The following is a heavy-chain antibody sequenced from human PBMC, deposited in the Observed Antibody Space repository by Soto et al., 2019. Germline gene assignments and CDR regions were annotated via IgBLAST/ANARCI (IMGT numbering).Heavy chain of an antibody. J-gene: IGHJ4*02. CDR2: INAGNGDT. CDR3: ARPFPYSGSYYDFAY. CDR1: GYTFTSYT. D-gene: IGHD1-26*01. V-gene: IGHV1-3*01. Sequence: QVQLVQSGAEVKKPEASVKVSCKASGYTFTSYTLHWVRQAPGQRLEWMGWINAGNGDTKYSQKFQGRVTIARDTSASTAYMELSSLRSEDTAVYYCARPFPYSGSYYDFAYWGQGTRVTVSS.